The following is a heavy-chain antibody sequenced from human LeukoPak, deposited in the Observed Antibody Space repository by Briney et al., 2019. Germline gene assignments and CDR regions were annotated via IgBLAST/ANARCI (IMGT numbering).Heavy chain of an antibody. CDR1: GFTFSTYA. V-gene: IGHV3-30*02. D-gene: IGHD3-22*01. J-gene: IGHJ4*02. CDR3: ASKVVDNCDY. CDR2: IRSDGSNK. Sequence: GGSLRLSCATSGFTFSTYAVHWVRQAPGKGLEWVAFIRSDGSNKYYEDSVKGRFTISRDNSKNTLYLQMNSLRAEDTAIYYCASKVVDNCDYWGQGTLVTVSS.